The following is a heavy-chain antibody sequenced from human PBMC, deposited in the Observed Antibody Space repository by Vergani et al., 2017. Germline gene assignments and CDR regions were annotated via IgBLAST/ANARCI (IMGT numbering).Heavy chain of an antibody. V-gene: IGHV1-46*01. CDR3: ARDLATFGGVIVSFPGC. CDR2: INPSGGST. Sequence: QVQLVQSGAEVKKPGASVKVSCKASGYTFTSYYMHWVRQAPGQGLEWVGIINPSGGSTSYAQKFQGRVTMTRDTSTSTVYMELSSLRSEAPAVYYCARDLATFGGVIVSFPGCWGEGSLVTVSS. J-gene: IGHJ4*02. D-gene: IGHD3-16*02. CDR1: GYTFTSYY.